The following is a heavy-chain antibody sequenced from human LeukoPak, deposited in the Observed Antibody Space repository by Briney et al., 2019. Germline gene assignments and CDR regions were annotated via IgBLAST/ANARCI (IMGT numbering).Heavy chain of an antibody. CDR1: GFTFDDFA. D-gene: IGHD5-18*01. J-gene: IGHJ4*02. CDR3: AKSRGYLGYFDY. Sequence: GGSLRLSCAASGFTFDDFAMHWVRQAPGKGLEWVSGISWNSGSIGYADSVKGRFTISRDNAKNSLYPQMNSLRAEDMALYYCAKSRGYLGYFDYWGQGTLVTVSS. V-gene: IGHV3-9*03. CDR2: ISWNSGSI.